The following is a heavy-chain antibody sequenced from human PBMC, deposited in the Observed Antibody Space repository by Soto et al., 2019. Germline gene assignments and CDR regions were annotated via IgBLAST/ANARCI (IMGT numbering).Heavy chain of an antibody. CDR3: ARGGPLGSADY. V-gene: IGHV3-74*03. D-gene: IGHD3-10*01. CDR1: GFSFSTYW. Sequence: EVQLVESGGGFVQPGESLRLSCAASGFSFSTYWMYWVRQAPGKGLEWVSRIHDHETIKTYADSVKGRFTISRDNAKNTLYLQMNSLRAEDTAVYYCARGGPLGSADYWGQGTLVTVSS. J-gene: IGHJ4*02. CDR2: IHDHETIK.